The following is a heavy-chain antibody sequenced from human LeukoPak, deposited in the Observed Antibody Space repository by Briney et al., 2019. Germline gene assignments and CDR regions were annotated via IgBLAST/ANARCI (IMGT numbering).Heavy chain of an antibody. CDR3: ARISTRGRGFDY. J-gene: IGHJ4*02. D-gene: IGHD2-2*01. Sequence: ASVKVSCKASGYTLTGYYMHWVRQAPGQGLEWMGWINPNSGGTNYAQKFQGRVTMTRDTSISTAYMELSRLRSDDTAVYYCARISTRGRGFDYWGQGTLVTVSS. V-gene: IGHV1-2*02. CDR2: INPNSGGT. CDR1: GYTLTGYY.